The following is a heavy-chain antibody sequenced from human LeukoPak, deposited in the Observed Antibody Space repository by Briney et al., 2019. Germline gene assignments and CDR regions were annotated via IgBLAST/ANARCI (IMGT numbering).Heavy chain of an antibody. CDR2: INPNSGGT. CDR1: GYTFTGYY. V-gene: IGHV1-2*02. J-gene: IGHJ4*02. Sequence: ASVKVSCKASGYTFTGYYMHWVRQAPGQGLEWMGWINPNSGGTNYAQKFQGRVTMTRDTSISTAYMELSRLRSDDTAVYYCARAWDCTSTTCYVYLDNWGQGTLVTVSS. D-gene: IGHD2-2*01. CDR3: ARAWDCTSTTCYVYLDN.